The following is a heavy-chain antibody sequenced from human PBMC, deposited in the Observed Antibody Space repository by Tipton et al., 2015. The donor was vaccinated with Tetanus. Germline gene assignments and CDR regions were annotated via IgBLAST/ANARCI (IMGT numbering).Heavy chain of an antibody. D-gene: IGHD4-23*01. CDR3: ATMTPVDWYFDL. J-gene: IGHJ2*01. CDR2: VSYSGRT. V-gene: IGHV4-39*07. CDR1: GGSLRSSDYY. Sequence: TLSLTCIVSGGSLRSSDYYGAWVRQSPVKGLGWIGSVSYSGRTYYNPSLKSRVTMSVDTSKNQLSLKLTSVTAADTAVYYCATMTPVDWYFDLWGRGTLVTVSS.